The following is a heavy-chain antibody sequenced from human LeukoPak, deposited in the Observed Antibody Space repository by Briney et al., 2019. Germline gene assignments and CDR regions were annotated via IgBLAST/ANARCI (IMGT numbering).Heavy chain of an antibody. CDR2: VPPSGST. CDR3: TSYYGGWHFQH. CDR1: GYSITNGYY. D-gene: IGHD3-22*01. V-gene: IGHV4-38-2*01. J-gene: IGHJ1*01. Sequence: PSETLSLTCAVSGYSITNGYYWGWIRQSPGKGLEWLGSVPPSGSTDSNPSLKSRLTISLDTSKNKISLMLNSVTAADAGVYYCTSYYGGWHFQHWGQGTMVTVSS.